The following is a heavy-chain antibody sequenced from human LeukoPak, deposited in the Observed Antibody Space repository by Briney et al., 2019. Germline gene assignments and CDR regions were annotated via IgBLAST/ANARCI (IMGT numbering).Heavy chain of an antibody. CDR1: GFTFRTSW. CDR2: IDDDGSTT. Sequence: GGSLRLSCAASGFTFRTSWMHWLRQAPGKGLVWVSRIDDDGSTTTYADSVRGRFTISRDNSKNILYLQMNSLSTEDTAIYYCAKAFREYGSSTYSSFDIWGQGKMVTVSS. V-gene: IGHV3-74*01. CDR3: AKAFREYGSSTYSSFDI. D-gene: IGHD6-13*01. J-gene: IGHJ3*02.